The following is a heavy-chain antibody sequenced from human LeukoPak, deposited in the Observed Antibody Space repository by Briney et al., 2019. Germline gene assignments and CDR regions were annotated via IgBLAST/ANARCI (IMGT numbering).Heavy chain of an antibody. D-gene: IGHD6-13*01. CDR1: AYTFTSYA. V-gene: IGHV1-3*03. J-gene: IGHJ5*02. Sequence: ASVKGSCKASAYTFTSYAVNWVRQAAGQRLEWMGWFIAGNGNTKYSQEFQGRFTITRDTSASTAYMELSSLRSEDMAVYYCARKVFGYSSSWNWFDPWGQGTLVTVSS. CDR2: FIAGNGNT. CDR3: ARKVFGYSSSWNWFDP.